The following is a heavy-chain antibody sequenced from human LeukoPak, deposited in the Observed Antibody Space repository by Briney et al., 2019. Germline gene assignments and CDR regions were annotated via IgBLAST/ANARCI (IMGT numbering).Heavy chain of an antibody. CDR3: ARVQGGGFRTADS. D-gene: IGHD1-14*01. J-gene: IGHJ4*02. V-gene: IGHV3-53*05. Sequence: GGSLRLSCAASGFTVSSNYMSWVRQAPGKGLEWVSVIYSGGSTYYADSVKGRFTISRDNSKNTLFLQMNSLRGEDTAMYYCARVQGGGFRTADSWGQGTLVTVSS. CDR2: IYSGGST. CDR1: GFTVSSNY.